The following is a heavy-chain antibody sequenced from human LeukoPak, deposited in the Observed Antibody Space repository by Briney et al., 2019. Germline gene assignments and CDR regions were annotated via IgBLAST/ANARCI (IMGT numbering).Heavy chain of an antibody. D-gene: IGHD6-19*01. CDR3: ARDVGPGPVAGTST. Sequence: PSETLSLTCSVSGSSITSVSYWAWIRQAPEKGLEWIGSLSHSGATYYNPSLTSRLSTSVDTSNNRFSLTLRSVTAADTAVYYCARDVGPGPVAGTSTWGQGTLVTVSS. V-gene: IGHV4-38-2*02. CDR2: LSHSGAT. J-gene: IGHJ5*02. CDR1: GSSITSVSY.